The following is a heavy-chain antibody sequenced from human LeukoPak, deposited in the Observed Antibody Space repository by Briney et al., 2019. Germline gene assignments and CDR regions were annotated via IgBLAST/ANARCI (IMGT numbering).Heavy chain of an antibody. J-gene: IGHJ4*02. CDR1: GFTFSSYS. D-gene: IGHD6-6*01. CDR3: ARDLIRIAARPFDY. V-gene: IGHV3-21*01. CDR2: ISSSSSYI. Sequence: GGSLRLSCAASGFTFSSYSMNWVRQAPGKGLEWVSSISSSSSYIYYADSVKGRFTISRDNAKNSLYLQMNSLRAEDMAVYYCARDLIRIAARPFDYWGQGTLVTVSS.